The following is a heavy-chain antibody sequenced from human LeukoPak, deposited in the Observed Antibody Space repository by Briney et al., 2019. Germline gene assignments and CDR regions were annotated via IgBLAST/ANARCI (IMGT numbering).Heavy chain of an antibody. CDR2: INHSGST. D-gene: IGHD3-10*01. Sequence: PSETLSLTCAVYGGSFSGYYWSWIRQPPGKGLEWIGEINHSGSTNYNPSLKSRVTISVDTSKNQFSLKLSSVTAADTAVYYCASVMGFGELFSVAYYYYMDVWGKGTTVTVSS. CDR3: ASVMGFGELFSVAYYYYMDV. J-gene: IGHJ6*03. V-gene: IGHV4-34*01. CDR1: GGSFSGYY.